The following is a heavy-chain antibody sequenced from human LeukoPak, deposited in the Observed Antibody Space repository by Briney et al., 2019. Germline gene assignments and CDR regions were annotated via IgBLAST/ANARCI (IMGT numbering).Heavy chain of an antibody. CDR2: IIPIFGTA. D-gene: IGHD3-16*01. Sequence: SVKVSCKASGGTFSSYAISWVRQAPGQGLEWMGGIIPIFGTASYAQKFQGRVTITADESTSTAYMELSSLRSEDTAVYYCARARRDEWDRRLEYDYWGQGTLVTVSS. J-gene: IGHJ4*02. V-gene: IGHV1-69*13. CDR1: GGTFSSYA. CDR3: ARARRDEWDRRLEYDY.